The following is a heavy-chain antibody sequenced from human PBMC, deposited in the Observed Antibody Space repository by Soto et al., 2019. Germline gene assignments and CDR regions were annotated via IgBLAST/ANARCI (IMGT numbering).Heavy chain of an antibody. J-gene: IGHJ6*02. Sequence: ESGGGVVQPGRSLRPSCAASGFTFSGYGMHWVRQAPGKGLEWVAVISNDALNKYYADSVKGRFAISRDDSRNTLYLQMNSLRAEDTAVYYCARPRRDYYYYYGMDVWGQGTTVTVSS. CDR3: ARPRRDYYYYYGMDV. CDR2: ISNDALNK. CDR1: GFTFSGYG. V-gene: IGHV3-30*03.